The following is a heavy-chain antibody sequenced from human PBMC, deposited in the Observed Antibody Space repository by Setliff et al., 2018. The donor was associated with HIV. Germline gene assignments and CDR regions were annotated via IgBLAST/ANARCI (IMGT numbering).Heavy chain of an antibody. CDR2: VNPDSGAT. J-gene: IGHJ1*01. Sequence: ASVKVSCKSSGYTFTAYYIHWVRQARGQGLEWMGWVNPDSGATKYAEKFEGRVSLTRDTSINTVYMELSSLRSDDTAVYFCTRVPGWTDHWRQGTQVTVSS. V-gene: IGHV1-2*02. D-gene: IGHD6-19*01. CDR1: GYTFTAYY. CDR3: TRVPGWTDH.